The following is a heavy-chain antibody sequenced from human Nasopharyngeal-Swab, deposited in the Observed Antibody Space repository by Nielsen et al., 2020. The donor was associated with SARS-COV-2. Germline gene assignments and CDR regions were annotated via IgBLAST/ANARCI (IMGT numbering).Heavy chain of an antibody. J-gene: IGHJ6*03. CDR1: GFTFTSSA. CDR2: INAGNGNT. V-gene: IGHV1-3*01. D-gene: IGHD6-19*01. Sequence: ASVKVSCKASGFTFTSSAMHWVRQAPGQRLEWMGWINAGNGNTKYSQKFQGRVTITRDTSASTAYMELSSLRSEDTAVYYCAREGAVAESYYYYYYMDVWGKGTTVTVSS. CDR3: AREGAVAESYYYYYYMDV.